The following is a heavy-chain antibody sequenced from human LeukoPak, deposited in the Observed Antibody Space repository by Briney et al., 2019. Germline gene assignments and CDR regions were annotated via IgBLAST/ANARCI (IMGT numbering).Heavy chain of an antibody. V-gene: IGHV1-69*13. CDR3: ARLGYCSSTSCYAYGAFDY. D-gene: IGHD2-2*01. CDR1: GGTFSSYA. CDR2: IIPIFGTA. Sequence: SVKVSCKASGGTFSSYAISWVRPAPGQGLELMGGIIPIFGTANYAQTFQGRVTITADESTSTAYMELSSLRSEDTAVYYCARLGYCSSTSCYAYGAFDYWGQGTLVTVSS. J-gene: IGHJ4*02.